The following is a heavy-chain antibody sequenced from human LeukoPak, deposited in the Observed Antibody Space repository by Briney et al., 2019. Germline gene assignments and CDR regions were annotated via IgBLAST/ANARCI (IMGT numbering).Heavy chain of an antibody. J-gene: IGHJ4*02. Sequence: GGSLRLSCAACGFTVSSNYMSWVRQAPGKGLEWVSVIYSGGGRTYYADSVKGRFTISRDNSKNTLYLQMNSLRAEDTAVYYCARDTRLNYDSGSYCLDYWGQGTLVNVSS. V-gene: IGHV3-53*01. CDR2: IYSGGGRT. CDR3: ARDTRLNYDSGSYCLDY. D-gene: IGHD3-10*01. CDR1: GFTVSSNY.